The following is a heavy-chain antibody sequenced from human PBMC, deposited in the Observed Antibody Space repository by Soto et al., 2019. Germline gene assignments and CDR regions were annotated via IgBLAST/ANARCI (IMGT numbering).Heavy chain of an antibody. J-gene: IGHJ5*02. Sequence: QITLNESGPMLVKPTQALTLTCTCSGFSLTTSGVGVGWIRQPPGKALEWLALVYWDDDKRYSPSLTNRLTLSRDTSKNQVVLTLTNVDPTDTGTYFCAHKGGFGYPESWGQGIMVTVSS. CDR2: VYWDDDK. CDR3: AHKGGFGYPES. D-gene: IGHD5-18*01. V-gene: IGHV2-5*02. CDR1: GFSLTTSGVG.